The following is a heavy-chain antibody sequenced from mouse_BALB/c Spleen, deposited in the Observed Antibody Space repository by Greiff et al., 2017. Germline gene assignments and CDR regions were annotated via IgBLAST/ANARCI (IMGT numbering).Heavy chain of an antibody. J-gene: IGHJ4*01. Sequence: EVMLVESGAELVKPGASVKLSCTASGFNIKDTYMHWVKQRPEQGLEWIGRIDPANGNTKYDPKFQGKATITADTSSNTAYLQLSSLTSEDTAVYYCARWAYYRYDYAMDYWGQGTSVTVSS. D-gene: IGHD2-14*01. CDR2: IDPANGNT. V-gene: IGHV14-3*02. CDR1: GFNIKDTY. CDR3: ARWAYYRYDYAMDY.